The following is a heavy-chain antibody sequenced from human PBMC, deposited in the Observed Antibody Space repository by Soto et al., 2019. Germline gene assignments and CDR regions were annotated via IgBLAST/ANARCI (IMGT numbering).Heavy chain of an antibody. CDR2: IRNRPNSYTT. J-gene: IGHJ4*02. Sequence: PGGSLRLSCAASGFTFSSDYMNWVRQAPGKGLEWVGRIRNRPNSYTTQYAASVKGRFAVLRDDSENLVYLQMNDLKTEDTAVYYCVRDSGRGFYFDYWGQGAQVTVS. D-gene: IGHD3-10*01. V-gene: IGHV3-72*01. CDR3: VRDSGRGFYFDY. CDR1: GFTFSSDY.